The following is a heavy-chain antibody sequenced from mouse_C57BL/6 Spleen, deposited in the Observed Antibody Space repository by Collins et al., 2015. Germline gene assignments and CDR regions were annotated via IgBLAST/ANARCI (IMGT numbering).Heavy chain of an antibody. CDR3: TTGGRYDY. CDR1: GFNIKDDY. J-gene: IGHJ2*01. CDR2: IDPENGDT. V-gene: IGHV14-4*01. Sequence: EVQLQQSGAELVRPGASVKLSCTASGFNIKDDYMHWVKQRPEQGLEWIGWIDPENGDTEYASKFQGKATITADTSSNTAYLQLSSLTSEDTAVYYCTTGGRYDYWGQGTTLTVSS. D-gene: IGHD2-14*01.